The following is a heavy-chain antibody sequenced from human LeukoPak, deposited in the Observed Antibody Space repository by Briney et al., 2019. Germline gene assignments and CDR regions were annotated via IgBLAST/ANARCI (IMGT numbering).Heavy chain of an antibody. V-gene: IGHV4-39*07. J-gene: IGHJ4*02. CDR1: GGSISSSSYY. Sequence: SETLSLTCTVSGGSISSSSYYWGWIRQPPGKGLEWIGRIYTSGSTNYNPSLKSRVTISVDTSKNQFSLKLSSVTAADTAVYYCARGWLQSSYYFDYWGQGTLVTVSS. CDR2: IYTSGST. CDR3: ARGWLQSSYYFDY. D-gene: IGHD5-24*01.